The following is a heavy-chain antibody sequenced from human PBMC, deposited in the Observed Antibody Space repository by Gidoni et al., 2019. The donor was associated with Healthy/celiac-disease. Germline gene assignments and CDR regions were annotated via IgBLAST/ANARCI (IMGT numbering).Heavy chain of an antibody. CDR3: ARDHGSGSYDY. V-gene: IGHV3-30-3*01. Sequence: QVQLVESGGGVVQPGRSLRLSCAASGFTFSSYALHWVRQAPGKGLEWVAVISYDGSNKYYADSVKGRFTISRDNSKNTLYLQMNSLRAEDTAVYYCARDHGSGSYDYWGQGTLVTVSS. CDR1: GFTFSSYA. J-gene: IGHJ4*02. D-gene: IGHD1-26*01. CDR2: ISYDGSNK.